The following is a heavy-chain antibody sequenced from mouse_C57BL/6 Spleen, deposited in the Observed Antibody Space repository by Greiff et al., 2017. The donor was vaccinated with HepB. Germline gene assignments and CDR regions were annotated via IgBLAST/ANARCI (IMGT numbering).Heavy chain of an antibody. CDR3: ARTYYSNYGYFDV. CDR2: IYPGDGDT. V-gene: IGHV1-80*01. Sequence: QVQLQQSGAELVKPGASVKISCKASGYAFSSYWMNWVKQRPGKGLEWIGQIYPGDGDTNYNGKFKGKATLTADKSSSTAYMQLSNLTSEDSAVYFCARTYYSNYGYFDVWGTGTTVTVSS. CDR1: GYAFSSYW. J-gene: IGHJ1*03. D-gene: IGHD2-5*01.